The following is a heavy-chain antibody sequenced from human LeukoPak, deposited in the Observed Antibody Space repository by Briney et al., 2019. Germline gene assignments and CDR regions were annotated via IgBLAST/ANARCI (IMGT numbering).Heavy chain of an antibody. J-gene: IGHJ4*02. V-gene: IGHV3-21*01. CDR1: GFTFSSYS. CDR2: ISSSSSYI. D-gene: IGHD3-10*01. CDR3: ARASYYYGSGSYSPVDC. Sequence: GGSLRLSCAASGFTFSSYSINWVRQAPGKGLEWVSSISSSSSYIYYADSVKGRFTISRDNAKNSLYLQMNSLRAEDTAVYYCARASYYYGSGSYSPVDCWGQGTLVTVSS.